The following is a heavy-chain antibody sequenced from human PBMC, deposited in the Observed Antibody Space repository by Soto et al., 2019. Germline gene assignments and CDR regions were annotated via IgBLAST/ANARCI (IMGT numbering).Heavy chain of an antibody. Sequence: VQLVQAGADVKKPGASVRVSCKASGYTFTSFGLSWVRQAPGQGPEWMGWISPERDKATYAHKFQGRITMTTDTSTTTAYMDLMSVRYDDTAVYYCTRDLFFMAPSTVTTDAYWGQGPLVSVS. V-gene: IGHV1-18*01. CDR3: TRDLFFMAPSTVTTDAY. J-gene: IGHJ4*02. CDR1: GYTFTSFG. D-gene: IGHD4-17*01. CDR2: ISPERDKA.